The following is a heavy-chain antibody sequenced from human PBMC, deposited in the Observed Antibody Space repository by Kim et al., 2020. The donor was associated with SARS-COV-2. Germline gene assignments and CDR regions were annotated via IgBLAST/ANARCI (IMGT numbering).Heavy chain of an antibody. J-gene: IGHJ4*02. D-gene: IGHD3-10*01. CDR3: ASVYGYY. CDR2: YGGGA. V-gene: IGHV4-30-4*01. Sequence: YGGGASYNPSLKSRVTISVDTSKNQFSLKLSSVTAADPAVYYCASVYGYYWGQGTLVTVSS.